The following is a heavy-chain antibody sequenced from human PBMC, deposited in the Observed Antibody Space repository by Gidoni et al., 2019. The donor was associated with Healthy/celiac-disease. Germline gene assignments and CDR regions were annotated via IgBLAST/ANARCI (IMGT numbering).Heavy chain of an antibody. Sequence: QVQLVESGGGVVQPGSSLRLSCSAYGSSFSSYCLHWVRQATGKGLEWVAFRSYDGSNKYYADSVKGRFTISRDNSKNTLYLQMNSLRAEDTAVYYCAKGDTAMVALDYWGQGTLVTVSS. CDR1: GSSFSSYC. D-gene: IGHD5-18*01. J-gene: IGHJ4*02. V-gene: IGHV3-30*18. CDR2: RSYDGSNK. CDR3: AKGDTAMVALDY.